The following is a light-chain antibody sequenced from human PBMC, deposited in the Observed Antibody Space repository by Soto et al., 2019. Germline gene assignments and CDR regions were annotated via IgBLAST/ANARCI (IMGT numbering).Light chain of an antibody. V-gene: IGKV3-20*01. Sequence: EIVWTQSPGTLSLSPVERATLSCRASQSVSSSYLAWYQQKPGQAPGLLIYGAASSATGIPDRFSGSGSGTDFSLTISRLEQDDFAVYYCQQYGSSPGFTFGPGTKVDIK. CDR3: QQYGSSPGFT. J-gene: IGKJ3*01. CDR1: QSVSSSY. CDR2: GAA.